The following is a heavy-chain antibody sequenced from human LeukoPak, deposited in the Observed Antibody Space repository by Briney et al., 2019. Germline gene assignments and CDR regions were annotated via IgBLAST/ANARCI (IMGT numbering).Heavy chain of an antibody. J-gene: IGHJ5*02. D-gene: IGHD2-2*01. CDR1: GGTFSSYA. Sequence: SVKVSCKASGGTFSSYAISWVRQAPGQGLEWMGGIIPIFGTANYAQKFQGRVTITADESTSTAYMELSSLRSEDTAVYYCARGSWVVPAAIDWFDPWGQGTLVTVSP. V-gene: IGHV1-69*13. CDR3: ARGSWVVPAAIDWFDP. CDR2: IIPIFGTA.